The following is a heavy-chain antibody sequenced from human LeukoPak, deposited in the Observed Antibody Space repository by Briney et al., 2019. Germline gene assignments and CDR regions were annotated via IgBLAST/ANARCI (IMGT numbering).Heavy chain of an antibody. D-gene: IGHD5-18*01. CDR1: GFTFSGYY. CDR2: ISSSGSII. J-gene: IGHJ3*02. Sequence: SEGSLRLSCAASGFTFSGYYMSWIRQAPGKGLEWVSYISSSGSIIYYTDSVKGRFTISRDNAKNSLYLQMNSLRAEDTAVYYCARAPVAYSYGTGAFDMWGQGTMVIVSS. CDR3: ARAPVAYSYGTGAFDM. V-gene: IGHV3-11*01.